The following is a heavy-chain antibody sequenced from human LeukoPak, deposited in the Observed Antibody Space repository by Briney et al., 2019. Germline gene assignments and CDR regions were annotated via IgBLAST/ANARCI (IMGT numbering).Heavy chain of an antibody. CDR2: IKQDGSEK. J-gene: IGHJ4*02. D-gene: IGHD2/OR15-2a*01. CDR3: ARDFYDGFALDY. Sequence: GGSLRLSCAGSGFTFSSYWMSWVRQAPGKGLEWVANIKQDGSEKHYVDSVKGRFTISRDNAKNSLFLQMNSLTVEDTAIYYCARDFYDGFALDYWGQGIPVTVSS. CDR1: GFTFSSYW. V-gene: IGHV3-7*01.